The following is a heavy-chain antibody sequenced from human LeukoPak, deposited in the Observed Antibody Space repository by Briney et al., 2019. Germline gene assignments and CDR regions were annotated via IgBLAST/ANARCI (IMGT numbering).Heavy chain of an antibody. J-gene: IGHJ5*02. V-gene: IGHV3-21*01. CDR3: AKDFLWFGELLIGNWFDP. CDR1: GFTFSTYS. CDR2: ISGSSSYI. D-gene: IGHD3-10*01. Sequence: GGSLRLSCAASGFTFSTYSMNWVRQAPGKGLEWVSSISGSSSYIYYADSVKGRFSISRDSSKNTLYLQMNSLRAEDTAVYYCAKDFLWFGELLIGNWFDPWGQGTLVTVSS.